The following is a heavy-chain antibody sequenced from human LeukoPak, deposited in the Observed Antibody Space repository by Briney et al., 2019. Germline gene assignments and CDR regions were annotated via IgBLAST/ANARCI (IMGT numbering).Heavy chain of an antibody. CDR3: ARGYGDYLPYYYMDV. Sequence: GGSLRLSCAASGLRFSDYYVSWIRQAPGKGLQWVSYISSGGDIMHYADSVKGRFTSSRDNAKNSLYLQMNSLRAEDTAVYYCARGYGDYLPYYYMDVWGKGTTVTVSS. V-gene: IGHV3-11*04. D-gene: IGHD4-17*01. CDR2: ISSGGDIM. J-gene: IGHJ6*03. CDR1: GLRFSDYY.